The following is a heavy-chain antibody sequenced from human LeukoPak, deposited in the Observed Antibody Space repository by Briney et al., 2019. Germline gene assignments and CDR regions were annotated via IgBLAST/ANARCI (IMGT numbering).Heavy chain of an antibody. V-gene: IGHV3-13*01. J-gene: IGHJ4*02. CDR2: IGPAGET. Sequence: PGGSLRLSCAPSGFTFSDYDMHWVRRAREKGLEWVSAIGPAGETYYTGSVKGRFTISRENAKNSLYLQMTSLRAGDTAVYYCARVAKERVGGVYYFDYWGQGTLVTVSS. D-gene: IGHD1-1*01. CDR3: ARVAKERVGGVYYFDY. CDR1: GFTFSDYD.